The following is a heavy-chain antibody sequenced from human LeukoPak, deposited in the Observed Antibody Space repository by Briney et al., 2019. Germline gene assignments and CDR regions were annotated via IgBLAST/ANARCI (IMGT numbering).Heavy chain of an antibody. J-gene: IGHJ4*02. CDR2: ITSGGEST. CDR1: GFTFSIYA. V-gene: IGHV3-23*01. Sequence: HAGGSLRLSCAASGFTFSIYAMSWVRQAPGKELQWVSSITSGGESTWYVDSVKGRFTITRDNSENTLYLQMHSLRAEDTAVYYCARDRPNYYGSDGHYYRRDGDYWGRGTLVSVSS. CDR3: ARDRPNYYGSDGHYYRRDGDY. D-gene: IGHD3-22*01.